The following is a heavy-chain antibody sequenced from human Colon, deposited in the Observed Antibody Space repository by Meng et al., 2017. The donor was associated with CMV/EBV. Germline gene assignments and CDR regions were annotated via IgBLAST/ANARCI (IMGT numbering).Heavy chain of an antibody. J-gene: IGHJ5*01. Sequence: GGSLRLSCISSQFTISHLWMNWVRQAPGKGLEWVANIKQDGSEKNYVESVKGRFTISRDNAKNSLYLQMSSLKVEDTAVYYCFMGHYDRAWGHGTLVTVSS. CDR2: IKQDGSEK. D-gene: IGHD3-16*01. CDR1: QFTISHLW. CDR3: FMGHYDRA. V-gene: IGHV3-7*01.